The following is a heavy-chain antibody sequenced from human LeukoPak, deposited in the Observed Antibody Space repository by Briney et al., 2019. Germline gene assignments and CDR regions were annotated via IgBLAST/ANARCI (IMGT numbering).Heavy chain of an antibody. CDR1: GFTFSTYW. V-gene: IGHV3-7*01. Sequence: GGSLRLSCAASGFTFSTYWMGWVRQAPGKGLEWVAKIKPDGSEKDHVDSVKGRFTISRDNAKNSLYLQLNSLRAEDTAVYYCAKDLIAAAGRGQGTLVTVSS. CDR3: AKDLIAAAG. CDR2: IKPDGSEK. D-gene: IGHD6-13*01. J-gene: IGHJ4*02.